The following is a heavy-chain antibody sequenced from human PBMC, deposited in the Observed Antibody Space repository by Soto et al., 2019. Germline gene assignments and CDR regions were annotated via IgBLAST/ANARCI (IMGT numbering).Heavy chain of an antibody. Sequence: PSETLSLTCTVSGGSISSSGYYWGWIRQPPGKGLEWIGTIYYSGSTYYNPSLKRRVTISVDTSKNQFSLKLSSVTAADTAVYNCARQFSVYGVYGQYVDFWGQGTLVTVSS. CDR1: GGSISSSGYY. J-gene: IGHJ4*02. D-gene: IGHD4-17*01. CDR3: ARQFSVYGVYGQYVDF. CDR2: IYYSGST. V-gene: IGHV4-39*01.